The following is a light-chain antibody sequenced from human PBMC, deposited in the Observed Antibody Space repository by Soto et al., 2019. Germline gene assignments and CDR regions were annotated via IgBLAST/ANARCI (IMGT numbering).Light chain of an antibody. CDR3: AVWDGSLTGWV. J-gene: IGLJ3*02. CDR1: SSNIGSNY. Sequence: QSVLTQPPSASATPGQRVTISCSGNSSNIGSNYVYWYQQLPGTAPKLVIYSINQRPSGVPDRFSGSKSGTSASLAISGLRSEDEADYYCAVWDGSLTGWVFGGGTKVTVL. V-gene: IGLV1-47*02. CDR2: SIN.